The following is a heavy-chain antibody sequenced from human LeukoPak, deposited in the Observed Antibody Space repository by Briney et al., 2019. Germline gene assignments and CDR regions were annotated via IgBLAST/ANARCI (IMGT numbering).Heavy chain of an antibody. V-gene: IGHV4-39*01. J-gene: IGHJ6*03. Sequence: SETLSLTCTVSGGSISSSSYYWGWIRQPPGKGLEWIGSIYYSGSTYYNPSLKSRVTISVDTSKNQFSLKLSSVTAADTAVYYCARQEYCGCDCYIYYYYYYMDVWGKGTTVTVSS. CDR1: GGSISSSSYY. CDR3: ARQEYCGCDCYIYYYYYYMDV. CDR2: IYYSGST. D-gene: IGHD2-21*01.